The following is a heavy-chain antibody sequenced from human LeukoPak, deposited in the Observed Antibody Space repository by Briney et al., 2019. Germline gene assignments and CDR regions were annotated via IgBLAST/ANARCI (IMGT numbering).Heavy chain of an antibody. J-gene: IGHJ4*02. D-gene: IGHD2-2*01. CDR2: ISTNGGST. Sequence: GGSLRLSCSTSGFTFSSYAMHWVRQAPGKGLEYVSAISTNGGSTYYADSVKGRFTISRDNSKNTLYLQMSSLRAEDTAVYYCVPVGYCSGTSRPHFWGQGALVAVSS. CDR3: VPVGYCSGTSRPHF. CDR1: GFTFSSYA. V-gene: IGHV3-64D*06.